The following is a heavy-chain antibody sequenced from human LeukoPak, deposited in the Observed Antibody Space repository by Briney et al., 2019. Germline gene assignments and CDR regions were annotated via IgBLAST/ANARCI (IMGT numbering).Heavy chain of an antibody. Sequence: ASVKVSCKASGYTFTGYYMHWVRQAPAQGLEWMGWINPNSGGTNYAQKFQGRVTMTRDTSISTAYMELSRLRSDDTAVYYCARDDTMYSSGWPTYWGQGTPVTVSS. D-gene: IGHD6-19*01. CDR3: ARDDTMYSSGWPTY. J-gene: IGHJ4*02. CDR1: GYTFTGYY. CDR2: INPNSGGT. V-gene: IGHV1-2*02.